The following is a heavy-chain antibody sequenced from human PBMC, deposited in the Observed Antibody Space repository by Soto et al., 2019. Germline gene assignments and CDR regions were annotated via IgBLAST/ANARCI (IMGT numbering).Heavy chain of an antibody. CDR1: GYTFTNFG. CDR3: ARVYPSDTRYGYVGNNWFDP. J-gene: IGHJ5*02. V-gene: IGHV1-46*03. D-gene: IGHD5-18*01. CDR2: INPSGGST. Sequence: GASVKVSCKASGYTFTNFGINWVRQAPGQGLERMGIINPSGGSTSYAQKFQGRVTMTRDTSTSTVYMELSSLRSEDTAVYYCARVYPSDTRYGYVGNNWFDPWGQGTLVTVSS.